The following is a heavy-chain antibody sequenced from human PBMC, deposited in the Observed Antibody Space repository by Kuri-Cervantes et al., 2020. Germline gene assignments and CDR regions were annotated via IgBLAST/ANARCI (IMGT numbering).Heavy chain of an antibody. Sequence: GGSLRLSCAASGFTFSSYAMHWVRQAPGKGLEWVAVISYDGSNKYYADSVKGRFTISRDNSKNTLYLQMNSLKIEDTALYYCATEFHGSFNYWGQGALVTVSS. D-gene: IGHD3-10*01. J-gene: IGHJ4*02. CDR3: ATEFHGSFNY. CDR1: GFTFSSYA. CDR2: ISYDGSNK. V-gene: IGHV3-30-3*01.